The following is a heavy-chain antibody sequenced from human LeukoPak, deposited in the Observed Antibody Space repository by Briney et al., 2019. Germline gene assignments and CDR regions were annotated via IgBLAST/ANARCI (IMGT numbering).Heavy chain of an antibody. CDR3: ARPAYYDSSGYYLSTSWFDP. D-gene: IGHD3-22*01. Sequence: SETLSLTCTVSGGSISSSSYYWGWIRHPPGKGLEWLGSIYYSGSTYYNPSLKSRVTISVDTSKNQFSLKLSSVTAADTAVYYCARPAYYDSSGYYLSTSWFDPWGQGTLVTVSS. J-gene: IGHJ5*02. CDR1: GGSISSSSYY. CDR2: IYYSGST. V-gene: IGHV4-39*01.